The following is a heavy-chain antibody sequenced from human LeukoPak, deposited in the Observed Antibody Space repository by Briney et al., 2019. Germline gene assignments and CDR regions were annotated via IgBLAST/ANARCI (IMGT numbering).Heavy chain of an antibody. CDR2: ISGSGGST. V-gene: IGHV3-23*01. CDR3: AKDYSGWYYYYGMDV. CDR1: GFTFSSYA. D-gene: IGHD6-19*01. J-gene: IGHJ6*02. Sequence: QSGGSLRLSCAASGFTFSSYAMSWVRQAPGKGLEWVSAISGSGGSTYYADSVKGRFTISRDNSKNTLYLQMNSLRAEDTAVYYCAKDYSGWYYYYGMDVWGQGTTVTVSS.